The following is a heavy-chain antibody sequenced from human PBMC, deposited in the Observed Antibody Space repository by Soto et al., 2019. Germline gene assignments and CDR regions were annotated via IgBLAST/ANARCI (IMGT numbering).Heavy chain of an antibody. D-gene: IGHD5-12*01. J-gene: IGHJ5*02. V-gene: IGHV1-69*15. CDR3: AKDGGADGYFGNWLDP. CDR1: GGTFSNYA. CDR2: IIPIFGTT. Sequence: QVHLVHSGAEVKKPGSSGNVSGKASGGTFSNYAITWVRQAPGQGLAWVGRIIPIFGTTNVAQKFQGRVTITADESTTTAYMELTGLRSDDTAVYYCAKDGGADGYFGNWLDPWGQGTLVTVSS.